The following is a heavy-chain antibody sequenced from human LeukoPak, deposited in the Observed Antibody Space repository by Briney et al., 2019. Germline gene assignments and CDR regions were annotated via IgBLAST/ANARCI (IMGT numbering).Heavy chain of an antibody. V-gene: IGHV1-18*01. J-gene: IGHJ4*02. CDR1: GYTFTSYG. CDR3: ARGSFYASGNYLVDY. D-gene: IGHD2/OR15-2a*01. Sequence: ASVKVSCKASGYTFTSYGISWVRQAPGQGLEWMGWISAYNGNTNYAQKLQGRVTMTTDTSTSTAYMELRSLRSDDTAVYYCARGSFYASGNYLVDYWGQGTLITVSS. CDR2: ISAYNGNT.